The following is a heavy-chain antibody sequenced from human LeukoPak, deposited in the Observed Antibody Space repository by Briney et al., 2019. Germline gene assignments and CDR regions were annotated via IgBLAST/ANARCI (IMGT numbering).Heavy chain of an antibody. CDR1: GFSFSNYY. CDR2: ISHDGGIQ. D-gene: IGHD3-3*01. CDR3: AKGSEQKTFRRGMDS. J-gene: IGHJ4*02. Sequence: PGGSLRLSCTTSGFSFSNYYMHWVRQAPGKGLEWVALISHDGGIQHHGNSVRGRFTISRDNSDSTLYLQMNSLRPEDTAVYYCAKGSEQKTFRRGMDSWGQGSLVTVSS. V-gene: IGHV3-30*18.